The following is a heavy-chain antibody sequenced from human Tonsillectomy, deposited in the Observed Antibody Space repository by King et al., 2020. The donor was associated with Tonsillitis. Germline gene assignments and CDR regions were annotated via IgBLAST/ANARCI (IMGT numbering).Heavy chain of an antibody. CDR1: GFTFDDYG. CDR2: INWNGVTT. D-gene: IGHD1-1*01. V-gene: IGHV3-20*04. Sequence: VQLVESGGGVVRPGGSLRLSCAASGFTFDDYGMNWVRQSPGKGLEWVSGINWNGVTTRYTDSVRGRFTISREHAKNSLYLQMNSLIAEDTAFYYCARGGGTLPDYWGQGTLVTVSS. CDR3: ARGGGTLPDY. J-gene: IGHJ4*02.